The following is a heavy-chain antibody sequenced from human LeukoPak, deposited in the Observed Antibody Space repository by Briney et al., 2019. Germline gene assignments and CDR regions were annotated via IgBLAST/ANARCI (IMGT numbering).Heavy chain of an antibody. D-gene: IGHD3-10*01. V-gene: IGHV3-53*01. CDR2: IYSGGST. CDR1: GFTVSSNY. CDR3: ARDPREELDYGSGSYYNGPQLFDY. Sequence: PGGSLRLSCAASGFTVSSNYMSWVRQAPGKGLEWVSVIYSGGSTYYADSVKGRFTISRDNSKNTLYLQMNSLRAEDTAVYYCARDPREELDYGSGSYYNGPQLFDYWGQGTLVTVSS. J-gene: IGHJ4*02.